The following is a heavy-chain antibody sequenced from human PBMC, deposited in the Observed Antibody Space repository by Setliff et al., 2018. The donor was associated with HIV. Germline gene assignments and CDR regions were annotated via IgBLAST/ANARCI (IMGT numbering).Heavy chain of an antibody. D-gene: IGHD3-16*01. J-gene: IGHJ5*02. CDR1: GFTFINYY. CDR3: VRDSARPGGITPP. Sequence: GGSLRLSCAASGFTFINYYMAWVRQRPGKGLEWVANINLDGSGTHYGDAVKGRFTISRDNAKNSLYLRLNSLRVDDTAVYYCVRDSARPGGITPPWGQGTLVTVSS. CDR2: INLDGSGT. V-gene: IGHV3-7*03.